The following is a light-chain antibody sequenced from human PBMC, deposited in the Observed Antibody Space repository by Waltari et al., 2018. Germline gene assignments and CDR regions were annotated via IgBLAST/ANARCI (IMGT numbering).Light chain of an antibody. CDR3: QQYNNWPPVFT. CDR2: GPP. J-gene: IGKJ3*01. V-gene: IGKV3-15*01. Sequence: EIVMTQSPATLSMSPGERATLSCRASQSVRSNLAWYQQKPGQAPRLLIYGPPHRATRVPARFSGSGSGTDFTLTISSLQSEDFALYYCQQYNNWPPVFTFGPGTKVEIK. CDR1: QSVRSN.